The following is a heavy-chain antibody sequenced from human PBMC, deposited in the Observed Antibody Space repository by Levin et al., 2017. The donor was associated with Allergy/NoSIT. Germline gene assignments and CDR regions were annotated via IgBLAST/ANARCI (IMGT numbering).Heavy chain of an antibody. V-gene: IGHV5-51*01. CDR2: IYPGDSDT. J-gene: IGHJ6*02. CDR1: GYSFTSYW. CDR3: ARQRRVVVPAPNPDPYYYGMDV. D-gene: IGHD2-2*01. Sequence: GESLKISCKGSGYSFTSYWIGWVRQMPGKGLEWMGIIYPGDSDTRYSPSFQGQVTISADKSISTAYLQWSSLKASDTAMYYCARQRRVVVPAPNPDPYYYGMDVWGQGTTVTVSS.